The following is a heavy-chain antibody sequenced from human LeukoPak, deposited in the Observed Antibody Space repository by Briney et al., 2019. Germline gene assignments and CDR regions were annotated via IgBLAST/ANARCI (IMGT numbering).Heavy chain of an antibody. V-gene: IGHV1-18*01. D-gene: IGHD6-13*01. CDR2: ISAYNGNT. Sequence: ASVKVSCKASGYTFTSYGISWVRQAPGQGLEWMGWISAYNGNTNYAQKLQGRVTMTTDTSTSTACMELRSLRSDDTAVYYCARDYSSSWYGSTDWGQGTLVTVSS. CDR3: ARDYSSSWYGSTD. J-gene: IGHJ4*02. CDR1: GYTFTSYG.